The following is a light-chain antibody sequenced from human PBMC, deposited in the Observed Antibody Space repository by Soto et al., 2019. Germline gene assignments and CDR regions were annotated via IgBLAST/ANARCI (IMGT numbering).Light chain of an antibody. CDR1: QSVSNSF. J-gene: IGKJ1*01. CDR2: AAS. V-gene: IGKV3-20*01. Sequence: EVVLTQSPGTLSLSPGERATLSCRASQSVSNSFLAWYQQKPGQSPRLLIYAASARAIGIPDRFSGSGSGTDFTLTISRLETEDFAVYYCQQYGNSPRTFGQGTKVEVK. CDR3: QQYGNSPRT.